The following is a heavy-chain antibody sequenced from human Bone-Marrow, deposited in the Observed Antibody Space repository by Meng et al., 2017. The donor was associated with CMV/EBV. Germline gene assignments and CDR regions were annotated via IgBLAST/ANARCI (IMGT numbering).Heavy chain of an antibody. V-gene: IGHV3-21*01. CDR1: GFTFSSYS. D-gene: IGHD1-1*01. CDR2: ISSSSSYI. Sequence: GGSLRLSCAASGFTFSSYSMNWVRQAPGKGLEWVSSISSSSSYIYYADSVKGRFTISRDNAKNSLYLQMNSLSAEDTAVYYCARVFRTGLDSWGQGARVTVSS. J-gene: IGHJ4*02. CDR3: ARVFRTGLDS.